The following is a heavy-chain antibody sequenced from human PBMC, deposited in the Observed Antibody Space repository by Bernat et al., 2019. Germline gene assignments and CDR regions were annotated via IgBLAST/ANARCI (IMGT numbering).Heavy chain of an antibody. Sequence: QVQLQESGPGLVKPSETLSLTCTVSGGSISSYYWSWIRQPPGKGLEWIGYIYYSGSTNYNPSLKSRVTISVDTSKNQFSLKLSSVTAADTAVYYCARAGGSYFRIFDYWGQGTLVTVSS. D-gene: IGHD1-26*01. CDR2: IYYSGST. V-gene: IGHV4-59*01. CDR3: ARAGGSYFRIFDY. CDR1: GGSISSYY. J-gene: IGHJ4*02.